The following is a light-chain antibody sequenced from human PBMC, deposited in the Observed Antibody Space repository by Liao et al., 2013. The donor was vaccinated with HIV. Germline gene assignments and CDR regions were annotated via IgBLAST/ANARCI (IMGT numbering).Light chain of an antibody. CDR1: RLGDKY. CDR3: QAWDSTLYV. J-gene: IGLJ1*01. CDR2: QDD. Sequence: SYELTQPPSVSVSAGQTASITCSGDRLGDKYVSWYQQKPGQSPILVIYQDDKRPSGIPERFSGSNSVTTATLTISGTQAMDEADYYCQAWDSTLYVFGTGTKVTVL. V-gene: IGLV3-1*01.